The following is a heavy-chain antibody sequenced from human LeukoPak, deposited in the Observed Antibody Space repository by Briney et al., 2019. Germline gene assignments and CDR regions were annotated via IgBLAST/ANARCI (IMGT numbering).Heavy chain of an antibody. Sequence: SVKVSCKASGYTFTSYGISWVRQAPGQGLEWMGRIIPILGIANYAQKFQGRVTITADKSTSTAYMELSSLRSEDTAVYYCARDRTAAAGTYDAFDIWGQGTMVTVSS. CDR1: GYTFTSYG. CDR3: ARDRTAAAGTYDAFDI. V-gene: IGHV1-69*04. D-gene: IGHD6-13*01. CDR2: IIPILGIA. J-gene: IGHJ3*02.